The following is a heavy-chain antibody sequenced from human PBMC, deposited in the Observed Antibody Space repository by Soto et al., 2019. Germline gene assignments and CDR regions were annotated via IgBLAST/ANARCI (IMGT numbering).Heavy chain of an antibody. CDR1: GFTFSSYA. CDR2: ISSNGGST. J-gene: IGHJ5*02. D-gene: IGHD3-3*01. CDR3: VKDAYYDFWSGRNWFDP. Sequence: GGSRRLSWSASGFTFSSYAMHWVRQAPGKGLEYVSAISSNGGSTYYADSVKGRFTISRDNSKNTLYLQMSSLRAEDTAVYYCVKDAYYDFWSGRNWFDPWGQGTLVTVSS. V-gene: IGHV3-64D*06.